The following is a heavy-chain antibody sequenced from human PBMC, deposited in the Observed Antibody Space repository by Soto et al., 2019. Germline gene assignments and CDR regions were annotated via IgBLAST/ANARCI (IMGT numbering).Heavy chain of an antibody. D-gene: IGHD3-10*01. CDR2: INHSGST. J-gene: IGHJ6*01. CDR1: GGSFSGYY. V-gene: IGHV4-34*01. Sequence: PSETLSLTCAVYGGSFSGYYWSWIRQPPGKGLEWIGEINHSGSTNYNPSLKSRVTISVDTSKNQFSLKLSSVTAADTAVYYCARLRITMVRVVPYYYYYYCMDVWGQGTTVNVSS. CDR3: ARLRITMVRVVPYYYYYYCMDV.